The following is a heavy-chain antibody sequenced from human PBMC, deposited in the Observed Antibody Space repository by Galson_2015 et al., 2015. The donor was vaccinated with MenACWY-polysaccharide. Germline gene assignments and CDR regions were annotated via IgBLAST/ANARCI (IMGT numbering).Heavy chain of an antibody. Sequence: SVKVSCKASGYTFNNYGISWVRQAPGQGLEWMGWISTYNDNTNYAQKVQGRVTMTTDTSTSTAYMELRSLRSDGTAVYYCARAYVATVTTDYFDYWGQGTLVTVSS. CDR1: GYTFNNYG. D-gene: IGHD4-17*01. V-gene: IGHV1-18*01. CDR2: ISTYNDNT. J-gene: IGHJ4*02. CDR3: ARAYVATVTTDYFDY.